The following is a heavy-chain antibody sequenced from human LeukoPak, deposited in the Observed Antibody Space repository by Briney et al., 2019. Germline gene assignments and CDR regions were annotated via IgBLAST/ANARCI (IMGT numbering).Heavy chain of an antibody. CDR3: VRDYNSLRPLDY. CDR2: ISYDGSNK. D-gene: IGHD6-6*01. J-gene: IGHJ4*02. V-gene: IGHV3-30*04. CDR1: GFTFSSYA. Sequence: GRSLRLSCAASGFTFSSYAMHWVRQAPGKGLEWVAVISYDGSNKYYADSVKGRFTISRDNSKNTLYLEMNSLRAEDTAVYYCVRDYNSLRPLDYWGQGNLVTVSS.